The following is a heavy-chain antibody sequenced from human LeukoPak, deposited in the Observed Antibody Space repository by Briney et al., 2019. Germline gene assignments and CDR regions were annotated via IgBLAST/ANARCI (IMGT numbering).Heavy chain of an antibody. D-gene: IGHD6-19*01. Sequence: GGSLRLSCAASGFSFSDDPMNWVRQAPGKGLEWVSNIRSDNSDENYADSVKGRFTIFRDNVKNSLYLQMNSLRAEDTAVYYCARERIAVVGIGDYWGQGTLVTVSS. CDR2: IRSDNSDE. J-gene: IGHJ4*02. CDR1: GFSFSDDP. CDR3: ARERIAVVGIGDY. V-gene: IGHV3-48*01.